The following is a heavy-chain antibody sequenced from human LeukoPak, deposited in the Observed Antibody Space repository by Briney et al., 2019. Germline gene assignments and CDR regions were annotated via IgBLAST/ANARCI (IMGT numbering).Heavy chain of an antibody. CDR1: GFTVSSNY. Sequence: SGGSLRLSCAASGFTVSSNYMSWVRQAPGKGLEWVSVIYSGGSTYYADSVKGRFTISRDNSKNTLYLQMNSLRADDTAVYYCASGGDYHDSSGKGDYWGQGTLVTVSS. CDR3: ASGGDYHDSSGKGDY. V-gene: IGHV3-53*01. J-gene: IGHJ4*02. CDR2: IYSGGST. D-gene: IGHD3-22*01.